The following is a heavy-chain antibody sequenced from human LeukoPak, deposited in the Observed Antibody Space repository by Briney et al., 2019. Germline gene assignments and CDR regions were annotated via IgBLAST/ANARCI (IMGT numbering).Heavy chain of an antibody. CDR1: GFTFKNNA. D-gene: IGHD2-2*01. Sequence: GGSLRLSCAASGFTFKNNAMNWVRQAPGKGLEGVSAINCDGDGTEYADFVKGRFTISRANSKNTLYLQMNSLRPEDTAVYYCARCTASCYANAFDVWGQGTLLTVSS. CDR3: ARCTASCYANAFDV. V-gene: IGHV3-23*01. J-gene: IGHJ3*01. CDR2: INCDGDGT.